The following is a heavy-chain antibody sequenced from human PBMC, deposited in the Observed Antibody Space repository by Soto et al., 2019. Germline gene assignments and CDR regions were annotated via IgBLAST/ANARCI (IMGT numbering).Heavy chain of an antibody. CDR3: AKSATANYFDY. D-gene: IGHD5-18*01. Sequence: GALRLSCAASTFTVSSNYMSWVSQAPGKGLEWVSVIYSGGSTYYAESVKGRFTISRDNSKNTVSLQMNSLRAEDTAVYYCAKSATANYFDYWGQGTPVTVSS. V-gene: IGHV3-53*01. CDR1: TFTVSSNY. CDR2: IYSGGST. J-gene: IGHJ4*02.